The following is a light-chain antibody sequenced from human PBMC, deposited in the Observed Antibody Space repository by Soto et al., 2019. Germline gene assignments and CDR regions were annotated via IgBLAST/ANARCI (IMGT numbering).Light chain of an antibody. CDR2: GAA. CDR3: QHYHNWPA. J-gene: IGKJ1*01. CDR1: QSVFSS. V-gene: IGKV3-15*01. Sequence: EIVMTQSPATLSVSPGERATLSCRASQSVFSSLAWYQQKPGQAPRLLIYGAATRATGIPARFSGSGSGTEFTLTLRSLQSEHSQVYYCQHYHNWPAFGQGTKVDIK.